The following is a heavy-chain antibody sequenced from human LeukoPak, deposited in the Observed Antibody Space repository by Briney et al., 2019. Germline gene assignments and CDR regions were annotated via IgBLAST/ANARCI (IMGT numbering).Heavy chain of an antibody. D-gene: IGHD3-3*01. CDR2: ISYDGRDV. V-gene: IGHV3-30*02. CDR3: AKELERKGFFDY. J-gene: IGHJ4*02. CDR1: GFTFSSNG. Sequence: GGSLRLSCAASGFTFSSNGMHWVRQAPGKGLEWVAFISYDGRDVYYADSVKGRFTISRDNSKNTLYLQMNSLRSEDTAVFYCAKELERKGFFDYWGQGTLITVSS.